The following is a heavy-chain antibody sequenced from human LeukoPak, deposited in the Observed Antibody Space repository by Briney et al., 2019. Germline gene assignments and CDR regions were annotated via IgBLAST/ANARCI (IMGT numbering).Heavy chain of an antibody. V-gene: IGHV4-38-2*02. J-gene: IGHJ5*02. D-gene: IGHD6-13*01. CDR3: ARAYRSSWYANWFDP. CDR1: GYSISSGYY. Sequence: PSETLSLTCTVSGYSISSGYYWGWIRQPPGKGLEWIGSIYQSGSTYYNPSLKSRVTISVDTSKNQFSLKLSSVTAADTAVYFCARAYRSSWYANWFDPWGQGTLVTVSS. CDR2: IYQSGST.